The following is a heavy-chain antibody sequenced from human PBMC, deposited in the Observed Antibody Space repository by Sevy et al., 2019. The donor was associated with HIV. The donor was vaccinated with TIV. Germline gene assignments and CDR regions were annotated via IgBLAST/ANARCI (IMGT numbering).Heavy chain of an antibody. D-gene: IGHD3-22*01. J-gene: IGHJ4*02. CDR1: GYRFSSYY. CDR2: IGAYNGNT. CDR3: ARDGGDRSRFGLDY. V-gene: IGHV1-18*01. Sequence: ASVKVSCKASGYRFSSYYITWVRQAPGQGLEWMGWIGAYNGNTNYAQKVQGRVTMTTDTSTSTGYMELRSLRSDDTAMYYCARDGGDRSRFGLDYWGQGTLVTVSS.